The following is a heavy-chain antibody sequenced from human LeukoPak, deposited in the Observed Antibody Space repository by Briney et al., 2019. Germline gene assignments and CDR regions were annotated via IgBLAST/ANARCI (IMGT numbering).Heavy chain of an antibody. D-gene: IGHD1-26*01. CDR2: IYSSGNT. Sequence: PSETLSLTCSLSGDSLSTYYWGWIRQSPGKGLEWIGHIYSSGNTDYNSSLKSRVTISVDTSKSQFSLRLSSVTATDTPVYYCASLRWQLVGPYFDYWGQGILVTVSS. V-gene: IGHV4-59*01. CDR1: GDSLSTYY. CDR3: ASLRWQLVGPYFDY. J-gene: IGHJ4*02.